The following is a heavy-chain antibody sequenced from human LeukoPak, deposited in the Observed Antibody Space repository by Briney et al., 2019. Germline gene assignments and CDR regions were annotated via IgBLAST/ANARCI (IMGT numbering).Heavy chain of an antibody. CDR1: GYSFTSYW. CDR2: IYPGDSDT. Sequence: GESLQISCQGSGYSFTSYWIGWVRQLPGKGLAWMGIIYPGDSDTRYSPSFQGQVTISADKSISTAYLQWSSLKASDTAMYYCAAHIASDAFDIWGQGTMVTVSS. J-gene: IGHJ3*02. CDR3: AAHIASDAFDI. D-gene: IGHD6-13*01. V-gene: IGHV5-51*01.